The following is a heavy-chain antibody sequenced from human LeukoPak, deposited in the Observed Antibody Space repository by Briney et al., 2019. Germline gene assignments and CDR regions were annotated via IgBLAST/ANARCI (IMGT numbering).Heavy chain of an antibody. J-gene: IGHJ4*02. CDR1: GFTFSSYS. CDR3: AKVPSSGSSYFDY. CDR2: ISGSSSTI. Sequence: HAGGSLRLSCAASGFTFSSYSMDWVRQAPGKGLEWVSYISGSSSTIYYADSVKGRFTISRDNAKNSLYLQMNSLRAEDTAVYYCAKVPSSGSSYFDYWGQGTLVTVSS. D-gene: IGHD1-26*01. V-gene: IGHV3-48*01.